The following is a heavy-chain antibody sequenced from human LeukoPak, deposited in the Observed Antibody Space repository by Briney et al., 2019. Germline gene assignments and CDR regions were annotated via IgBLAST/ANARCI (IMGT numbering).Heavy chain of an antibody. Sequence: GGSLRLSCAASGFTFSSYAMSWVRQAPGKGLEWVSAISGSGGSTYYADSVKGRFTISRDNSKNTLYLQMNSLRAEDTAVYYCAKDRYCGGDCYSEGDYWGQGTLVTVSS. CDR1: GFTFSSYA. D-gene: IGHD2-21*02. CDR3: AKDRYCGGDCYSEGDY. CDR2: ISGSGGST. V-gene: IGHV3-23*01. J-gene: IGHJ4*02.